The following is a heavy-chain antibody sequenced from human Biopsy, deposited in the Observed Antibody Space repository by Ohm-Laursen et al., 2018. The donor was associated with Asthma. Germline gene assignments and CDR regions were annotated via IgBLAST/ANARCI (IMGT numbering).Heavy chain of an antibody. J-gene: IGHJ4*02. D-gene: IGHD3-22*01. Sequence: GSSVKVSCKTSGYSFTNFGINWLRQAPGQRLEWMGKIDTSNARPTYAQGFTGRFVFSLDTSVNTAHLQISSLKAEDTAVYYCARMISYYHEMRAPFFDYWGQGTLVTVSS. CDR1: GYSFTNFG. V-gene: IGHV7-4-1*02. CDR3: ARMISYYHEMRAPFFDY. CDR2: IDTSNARP.